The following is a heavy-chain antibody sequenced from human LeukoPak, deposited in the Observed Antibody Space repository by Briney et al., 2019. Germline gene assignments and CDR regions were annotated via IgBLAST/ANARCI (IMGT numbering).Heavy chain of an antibody. CDR1: GGSISSSSYY. D-gene: IGHD5-18*01. CDR2: IYYSGST. Sequence: SETLSLTCTVSGGSISSSSYYWGWIRQPPGKGLEWIGSIYYSGSTYYNPSLKSRVTISVDTSKNQFSLKLSSVTAADTAVYYCASGGILYWGQGTLVTVSS. J-gene: IGHJ4*02. CDR3: ASGGILY. V-gene: IGHV4-39*07.